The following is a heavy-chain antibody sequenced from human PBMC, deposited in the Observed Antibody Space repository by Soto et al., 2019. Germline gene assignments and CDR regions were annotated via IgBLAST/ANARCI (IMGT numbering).Heavy chain of an antibody. Sequence: QVQLVQSGTEVKKPGSSVKVSCKASGGTFTNYAVSWVRQAPGQGLEWMGGIIPDLGKTNSAQKFQDRVTFTAAIRTSTAYLELRSLTSEDTAVYFCARGGGYCDAGACYPLYYCSGMDVWGQGTTVIVS. J-gene: IGHJ6*02. V-gene: IGHV1-69*06. D-gene: IGHD2-15*01. CDR2: IIPDLGKT. CDR1: GGTFTNYA. CDR3: ARGGGYCDAGACYPLYYCSGMDV.